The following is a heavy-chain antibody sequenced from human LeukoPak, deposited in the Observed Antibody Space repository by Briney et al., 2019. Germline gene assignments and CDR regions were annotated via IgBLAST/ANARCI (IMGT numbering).Heavy chain of an antibody. CDR1: GFTFSSYS. CDR2: ISSSSGYI. CDR3: ARDVALPTYHSDSRGLLDY. J-gene: IGHJ4*02. Sequence: PGGSLRLSCAASGFTFSSYSMDWVRQAPGKGLEWVSSISSSSGYIYYAESVKGRFTISRDNAKNSLYLQLNSLRAEDTAVYYCARDVALPTYHSDSRGLLDYWGQGTLVTVSS. V-gene: IGHV3-21*04. D-gene: IGHD3-22*01.